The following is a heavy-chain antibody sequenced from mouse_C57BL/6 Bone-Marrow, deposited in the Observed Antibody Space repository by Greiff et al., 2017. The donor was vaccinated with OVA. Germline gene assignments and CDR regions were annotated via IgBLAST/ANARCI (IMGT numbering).Heavy chain of an antibody. V-gene: IGHV1-69*01. Sequence: QVHVKQPGAELVMPGASVKLSCKASGYTFTSYWMHWVKQRPGQGLEWIGEIAPSDSYTNYNQKFKGKSTLTVDKSSSTAYMQLSSLTSEDSAVYYCARWGPAWFAYWGQGTLVTVSA. CDR3: ARWGPAWFAY. CDR1: GYTFTSYW. J-gene: IGHJ3*01. CDR2: IAPSDSYT.